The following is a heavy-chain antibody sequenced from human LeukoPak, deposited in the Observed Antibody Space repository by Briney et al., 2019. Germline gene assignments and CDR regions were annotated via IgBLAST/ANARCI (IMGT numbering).Heavy chain of an antibody. CDR2: ISGSGDST. CDR3: VRRAAVRGMDF. V-gene: IGHV3-23*01. D-gene: IGHD1-14*01. J-gene: IGHJ6*02. CDR1: GFIFDTHT. Sequence: GGSLRLSCTGSGFIFDTHTLTWVRQAPGKGLEWVASISGSGDSTNYGDSVKGRFTISRDNYKRTVHLEMSNLRADDTAMYYCVRRAAVRGMDFWGLGTTVMVSS.